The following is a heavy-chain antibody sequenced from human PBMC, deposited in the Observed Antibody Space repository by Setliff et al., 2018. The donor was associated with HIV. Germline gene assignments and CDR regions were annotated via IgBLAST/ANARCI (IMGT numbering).Heavy chain of an antibody. D-gene: IGHD6-6*01. CDR1: GFAFSDYD. CDR3: TRELNGHTSSHYYFGLDV. Sequence: PGGSLRLSCATSGFAFSDYDFHWVRQVTGEGLEWVSAIGTGGDTYYADSVKGRFTISRENAKNSLYLQMNNVRAGDTAVYYCTRELNGHTSSHYYFGLDVWSQGTTVTVSS. J-gene: IGHJ6*02. CDR2: IGTGGDT. V-gene: IGHV3-13*01.